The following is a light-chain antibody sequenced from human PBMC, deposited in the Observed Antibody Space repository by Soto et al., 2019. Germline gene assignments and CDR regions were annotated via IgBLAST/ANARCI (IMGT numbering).Light chain of an antibody. V-gene: IGKV1-39*01. J-gene: IGKJ2*01. CDR1: ESISND. CDR3: QQSYTASPYT. CDR2: AAS. Sequence: DIQMTQSPSSLSASVGDRVTITCRASESISNDLHWYQQKRGKAPKILIYAASTLQSGVPSRFSGSGSGTYFTLTISSLQPEDFATYYCQQSYTASPYTFGQGTKLQIK.